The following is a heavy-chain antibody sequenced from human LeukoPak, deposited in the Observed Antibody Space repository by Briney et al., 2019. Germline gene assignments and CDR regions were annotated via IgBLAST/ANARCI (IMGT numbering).Heavy chain of an antibody. D-gene: IGHD2-15*01. CDR3: AGSLAARDAFDP. Sequence: PGGSLRLSCAASGFTFSDYYMSWIRQAPGKGLEWVSYISSSSGYTNYADSVKGRFTISRDNAKNSLYLQMNSLRADDTAVYYCAGSLAARDAFDPWGQGALVTVSS. J-gene: IGHJ5*02. CDR1: GFTFSDYY. V-gene: IGHV3-11*03. CDR2: ISSSSGYT.